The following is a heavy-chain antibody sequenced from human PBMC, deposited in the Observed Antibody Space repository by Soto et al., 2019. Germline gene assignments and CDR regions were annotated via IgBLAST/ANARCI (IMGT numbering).Heavy chain of an antibody. Sequence: GGSLRLSCAASGFTFGSFAMHWVRQAPGKGLEWLSVISHDGSKKYDADSVKGRLSISRDNFKNTLYLQMNSLRAEDTAVYYCARDPDSSGYFVFDYWGQGT. CDR2: ISHDGSKK. CDR1: GFTFGSFA. J-gene: IGHJ4*02. CDR3: ARDPDSSGYFVFDY. D-gene: IGHD3-22*01. V-gene: IGHV3-30-3*01.